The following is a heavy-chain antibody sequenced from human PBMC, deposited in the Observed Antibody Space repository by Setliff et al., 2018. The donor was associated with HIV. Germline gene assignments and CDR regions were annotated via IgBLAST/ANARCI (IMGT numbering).Heavy chain of an antibody. CDR2: IHYNERT. J-gene: IGHJ4*02. V-gene: IGHV4-39*02. Sequence: SETLSLTCTVSGGSASNSRYYWAWIRQPPGKGLEYIGSIHYNERTYYNPSLKSRVTISQDTSKNQFSLELTSVTAADTAVYWCAREDSSYHYFDSWGQGMLVTVSS. CDR1: GGSASNSRYY. CDR3: AREDSSYHYFDS. D-gene: IGHD3-22*01.